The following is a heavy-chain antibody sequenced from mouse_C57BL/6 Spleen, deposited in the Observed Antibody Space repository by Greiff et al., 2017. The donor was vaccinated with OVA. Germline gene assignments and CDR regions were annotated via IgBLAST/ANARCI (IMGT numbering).Heavy chain of an antibody. CDR3: ARSGSYYGSSSYAMDY. D-gene: IGHD1-1*01. CDR2: ISYDGSN. J-gene: IGHJ4*01. CDR1: GYSITSGYY. Sequence: EVQLQESGPGLVKPSQSLSLTCSVTGYSITSGYYWNWIRQFPGNKLEWMGYISYDGSNNYNPSLKNRISITRDTSKNQFFLKLNSVTTEDTATYYCARSGSYYGSSSYAMDYWGQGTSVTVSS. V-gene: IGHV3-6*01.